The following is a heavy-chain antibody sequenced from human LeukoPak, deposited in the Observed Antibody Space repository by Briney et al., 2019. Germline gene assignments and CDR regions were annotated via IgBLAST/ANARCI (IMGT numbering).Heavy chain of an antibody. CDR3: VRDGEVSGYDLLDY. CDR1: GFTFSSYS. CDR2: ISSSSSYI. D-gene: IGHD5-12*01. V-gene: IGHV3-21*01. J-gene: IGHJ4*02. Sequence: PGGSLRLSCAASGFTFSSYSMNWVRQAPGKGLEWVSSISSSSSYIYYADSVKARFTISRDNAKDSLSLQMNSLRAEDTAVYYCVRDGEVSGYDLLDYWGQGTLVTVSS.